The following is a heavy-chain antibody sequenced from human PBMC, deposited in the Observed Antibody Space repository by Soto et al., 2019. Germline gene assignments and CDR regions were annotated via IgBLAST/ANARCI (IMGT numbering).Heavy chain of an antibody. D-gene: IGHD2-15*01. V-gene: IGHV1-24*01. CDR2: FDPENDET. Sequence: GGSVKVSCKVSGYALTEVSIHWVRRAPGKGLEWMGGFDPENDETNYAQRFQGRFTMTEDSSTDTAFMELHSLRSDDTAVYYCTTAAFCSGATFYSGHSWFDPWGQGTLVTVSS. CDR3: TTAAFCSGATFYSGHSWFDP. J-gene: IGHJ5*02. CDR1: GYALTEVS.